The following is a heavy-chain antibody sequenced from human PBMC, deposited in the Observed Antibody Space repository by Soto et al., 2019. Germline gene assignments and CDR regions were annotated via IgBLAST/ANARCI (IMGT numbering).Heavy chain of an antibody. J-gene: IGHJ4*02. CDR2: ISSSSSTI. CDR1: GFTFSSYS. V-gene: IGHV3-48*01. CDR3: ARDEDYGGNSRSDY. Sequence: PGGSLRLSCAASGFTFSSYSMNWVRQAPGKGLEWVSYISSSSSTIYYADSVKGRFTISRDNAKNSLYLQMNSLRAEDTAVYYCARDEDYGGNSRSDYWGQGTLVTVSS. D-gene: IGHD4-17*01.